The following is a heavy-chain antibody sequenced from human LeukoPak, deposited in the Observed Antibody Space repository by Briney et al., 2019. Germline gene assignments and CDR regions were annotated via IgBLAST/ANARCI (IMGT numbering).Heavy chain of an antibody. J-gene: IGHJ4*02. CDR2: VYTTGST. D-gene: IGHD6-19*01. CDR3: ARQGWLGRHLDY. CDR1: GGSISSYY. Sequence: PSETLSLTCTVSGGSISSYYWSWIRQPAGKGLEWIGRVYTTGSTNYNPSLNSRVTISVDTSKNHFSLKLSSVTAADTAVYYCARQGWLGRHLDYWGQGTLVTVSS. V-gene: IGHV4-4*07.